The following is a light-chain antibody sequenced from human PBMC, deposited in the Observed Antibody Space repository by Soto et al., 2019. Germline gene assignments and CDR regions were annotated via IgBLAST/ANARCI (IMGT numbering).Light chain of an antibody. Sequence: QSVLTQPPSASGTPGQRVTISCSGSSSNIGSNTVNWYQQLPGTAPKLLISSNNQRPSGVPDRFSGSKSGTSASLAISVLQSADEADYYCAAWDDSLNGSSVFGTGTKVTVL. CDR2: SNN. V-gene: IGLV1-44*01. CDR1: SSNIGSNT. CDR3: AAWDDSLNGSSV. J-gene: IGLJ1*01.